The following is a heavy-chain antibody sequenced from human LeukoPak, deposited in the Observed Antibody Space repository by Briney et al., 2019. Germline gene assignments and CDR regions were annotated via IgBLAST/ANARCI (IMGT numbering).Heavy chain of an antibody. V-gene: IGHV4-59*01. CDR1: GGSISSYY. J-gene: IGHJ6*03. D-gene: IGHD3-16*01. Sequence: SETLSLTCTVSGGSISSYYWSWIRQPPGKGLDWIGYRYSSGSTNYNPSLESRVTITEDTSKNQLSLRLNSVTAADTAAYYCARAFRGGYYMDVWGKGTTVTVSS. CDR3: ARAFRGGYYMDV. CDR2: RYSSGST.